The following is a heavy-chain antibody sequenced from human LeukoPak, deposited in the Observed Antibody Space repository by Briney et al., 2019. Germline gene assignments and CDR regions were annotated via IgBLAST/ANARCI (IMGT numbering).Heavy chain of an antibody. J-gene: IGHJ4*02. CDR3: ARATNSSGWYPVDY. D-gene: IGHD6-19*01. CDR1: GYTFTSYD. V-gene: IGHV1-8*03. Sequence: ASVKVSCKASGYTFTSYDINWVRQATGQGLEWMGWMNPNSGNTGYAQKFQGRVTITRNTSISTAYMELSSLRSEDTAVYCCARATNSSGWYPVDYWGQGTLVTVSS. CDR2: MNPNSGNT.